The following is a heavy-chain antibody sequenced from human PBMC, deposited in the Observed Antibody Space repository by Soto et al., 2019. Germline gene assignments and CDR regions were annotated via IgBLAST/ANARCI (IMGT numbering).Heavy chain of an antibody. D-gene: IGHD2-2*01. CDR3: ARGDCSSTSCSYYYYYGMDV. CDR1: GGSISSSNW. J-gene: IGHJ6*02. V-gene: IGHV4-4*02. Sequence: QVQLQESGPGLVKPSGTLSLTCAVSGGSISSSNWWSWVRQPPGKGLEWIGEIYHSGSTNYNPSLKSRVTISVDKSKNQFSLKLSSVTAADTAVYYCARGDCSSTSCSYYYYYGMDVWGQGTTVTVSS. CDR2: IYHSGST.